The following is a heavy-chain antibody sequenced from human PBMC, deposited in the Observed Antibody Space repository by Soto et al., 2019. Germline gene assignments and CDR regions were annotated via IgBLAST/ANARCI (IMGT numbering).Heavy chain of an antibody. CDR1: GDSISSYY. J-gene: IGHJ6*02. D-gene: IGHD2-2*02. CDR3: ASVTRTCISTSCYRYYYGMDV. CDR2: LYYGRSA. V-gene: IGHV4-59*01. Sequence: SETLSLTCAVSGDSISSYYCMWIRQPPGKGLESIGYLYYGRSANYNPSLKSRVTLSVDTSTNQCSLKLSSVTAADTAVYYCASVTRTCISTSCYRYYYGMDVWGQGTTVTVSS.